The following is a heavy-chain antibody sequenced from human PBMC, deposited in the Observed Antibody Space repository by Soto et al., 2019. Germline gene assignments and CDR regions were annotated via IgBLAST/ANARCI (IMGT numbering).Heavy chain of an antibody. CDR1: GFSLSTNEVG. CDR3: XXXXXXXXLGXFDP. V-gene: IGHV2-5*01. Sequence: QITLKESGPTLVNPTQTLTLTCTFSGFSLSTNEVGVAWIRQPXGKALEWLALIYWNNVRRYNPSLKSRLTITKDTSGNQVVLTMTNLDPVDTATXXCXXXXXXXXLGXFDPWGQGTLVTVSS. J-gene: IGHJ5*02. CDR2: IYWNNVR.